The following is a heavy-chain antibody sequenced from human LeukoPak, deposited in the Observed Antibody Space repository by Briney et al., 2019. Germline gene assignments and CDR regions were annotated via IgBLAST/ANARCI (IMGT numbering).Heavy chain of an antibody. J-gene: IGHJ3*02. CDR3: AREAKDDAFDI. CDR1: GGSVSSGGCY. Sequence: PSETLSLTCTVSGGSVSSGGCYWSWIRQHPGKGLEWIGYIYYSGSTYYNPSLKSRVTISVDTSKNQFSLKLSSVTAADTAVYYCAREAKDDAFDIWGQGTMVTVSS. CDR2: IYYSGST. V-gene: IGHV4-31*03.